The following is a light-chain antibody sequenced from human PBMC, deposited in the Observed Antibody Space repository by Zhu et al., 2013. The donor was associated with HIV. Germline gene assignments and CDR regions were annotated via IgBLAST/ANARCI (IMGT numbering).Light chain of an antibody. CDR3: HQYGNSPQT. V-gene: IGKV3-20*01. CDR2: GAT. J-gene: IGKJ1*01. Sequence: EIVLTQSPDTLAVSPGEEVTLSCRASQSVSRKYLAWYQQKPGQAPRLLIYGATNRATGFPDRFSGSGSGTDFTLTIRRLEPEDFAVYSCHQYGNSPQTFGQGTKVEIK. CDR1: QSVSRKY.